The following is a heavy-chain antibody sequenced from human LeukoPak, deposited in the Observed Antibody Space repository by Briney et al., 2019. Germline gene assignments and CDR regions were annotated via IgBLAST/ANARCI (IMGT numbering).Heavy chain of an antibody. Sequence: PGGSLRLSCAASGFTFSSHAMNWVRQAPGKGLEWVSFISASGGSTYYADSVKGRFTISRDNSKNTLYLQMNNLRAEDTAVYYCAKLLFNAFDIWGQGTMVTVSS. J-gene: IGHJ3*02. CDR1: GFTFSSHA. D-gene: IGHD2-21*01. CDR3: AKLLFNAFDI. V-gene: IGHV3-23*01. CDR2: ISASGGST.